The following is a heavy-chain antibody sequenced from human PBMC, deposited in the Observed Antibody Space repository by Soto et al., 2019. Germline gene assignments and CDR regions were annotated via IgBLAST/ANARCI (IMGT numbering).Heavy chain of an antibody. CDR3: ALTTSWFDWYFDL. D-gene: IGHD3-10*01. CDR1: GFVVSNVY. Sequence: EVQLVETGGALVQPGGSLRLSCAVSGFVVSNVYMSWVRQAPGERLEWISVVYSGGDTYYADSVKGRFTIPRDNSKNTVYLQMSRLRPDDTAVYYCALTTSWFDWYFDLWGRGTLVTVSS. V-gene: IGHV3-53*02. CDR2: VYSGGDT. J-gene: IGHJ2*01.